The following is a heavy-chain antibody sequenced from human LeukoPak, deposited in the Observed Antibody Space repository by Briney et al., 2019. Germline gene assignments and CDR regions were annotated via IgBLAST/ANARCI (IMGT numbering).Heavy chain of an antibody. J-gene: IGHJ4*02. CDR1: GGSISSSSYY. V-gene: IGHV4-31*03. CDR2: IYYSGST. CDR3: ASGVVVPAATCYFDY. D-gene: IGHD2-2*01. Sequence: SETLSLTCTVSGGSISSSSYYWSWIRQHPGKGLEWIGYIYYSGSTYYNPSLKSRVTISVDTSKNQFSLKLSSVTAADTAVYYCASGVVVPAATCYFDYWGQGTLVTVSS.